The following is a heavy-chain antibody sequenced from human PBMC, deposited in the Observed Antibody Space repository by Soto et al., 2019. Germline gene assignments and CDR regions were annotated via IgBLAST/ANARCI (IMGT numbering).Heavy chain of an antibody. CDR3: TTDHRHSSGYYYDY. CDR2: IKSKTDGGTT. Sequence: GGSLRLSCAASGFTFSNAWMSWVRQAPGKGLEGVGRIKSKTDGGTTDYAAPVKGRFTISRDDSKNTLYLQMNSLKTEDTAVYYCTTDHRHSSGYYYDYWGQGTLVTVSS. CDR1: GFTFSNAW. D-gene: IGHD3-22*01. V-gene: IGHV3-15*01. J-gene: IGHJ4*02.